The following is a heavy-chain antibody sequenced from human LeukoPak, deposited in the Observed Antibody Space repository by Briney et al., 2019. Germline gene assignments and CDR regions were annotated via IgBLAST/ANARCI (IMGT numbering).Heavy chain of an antibody. Sequence: ASVKVSCKASGGTFTGYYMHWVRQAPGQGLEWMGWINPNSGGTNYAQKFQGRVTMTRDTSISTAYMELSRLRSDDTAVYYCARVRTTVTTWDWFDPWGQGTLVTVSS. D-gene: IGHD4-11*01. V-gene: IGHV1-2*02. CDR3: ARVRTTVTTWDWFDP. CDR1: GGTFTGYY. CDR2: INPNSGGT. J-gene: IGHJ5*02.